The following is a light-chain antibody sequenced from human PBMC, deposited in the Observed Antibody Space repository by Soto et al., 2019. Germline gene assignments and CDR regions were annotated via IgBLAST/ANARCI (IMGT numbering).Light chain of an antibody. V-gene: IGLV2-8*01. CDR1: KNDIGVYDF. Sequence: QSALTQPPSASGSPGQSVTISCTGTKNDIGVYDFVSWYQHHPGKAPRLIIYEVVQRPSGVPDRFSGYKSGNTASLTVSGLQAADEADYFCKSYAGSNTYVFGSGTKLTVL. CDR2: EVV. CDR3: KSYAGSNTYV. J-gene: IGLJ1*01.